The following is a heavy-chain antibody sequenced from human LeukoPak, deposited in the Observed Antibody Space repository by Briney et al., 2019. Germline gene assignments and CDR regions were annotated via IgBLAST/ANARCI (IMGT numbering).Heavy chain of an antibody. Sequence: PSETLSLTCTVSGGSISSYYWSWIRQPPGKGLEWIGYIYYSGSTNYNPSLKSRVTISVDTSKNQFSLKLSSVTAADTAVYYCARGGGNSWHAFDIWGQGTMVTVSS. V-gene: IGHV4-59*01. CDR2: IYYSGST. CDR3: ARGGGNSWHAFDI. J-gene: IGHJ3*02. D-gene: IGHD4-23*01. CDR1: GGSISSYY.